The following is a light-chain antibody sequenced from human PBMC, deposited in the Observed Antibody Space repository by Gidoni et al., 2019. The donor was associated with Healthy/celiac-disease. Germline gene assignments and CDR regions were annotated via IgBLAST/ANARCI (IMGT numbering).Light chain of an antibody. V-gene: IGKV1-5*01. CDR3: QQYNSYPWT. CDR2: DAS. J-gene: IGKJ1*01. CDR1: QSISSW. Sequence: DIQMTQAPSTLSASVGDRVTITCRAIQSISSWLAWYQQKPGKAPKLLIYDASSVESGVPSRFSGSGSGTEFTLTISSLQPDDFATYYCQQYNSYPWTFGQGTKVEIK.